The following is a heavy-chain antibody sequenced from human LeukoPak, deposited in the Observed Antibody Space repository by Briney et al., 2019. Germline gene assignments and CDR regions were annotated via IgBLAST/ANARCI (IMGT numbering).Heavy chain of an antibody. CDR3: AKWRPHCSSTSCFEPYYYYYMDV. D-gene: IGHD2-2*01. V-gene: IGHV3-23*01. Sequence: GGSLRLSCAASGFTFSSYAMSWVRQAPGKGLEWVSAISGSGGSTYYADSVKGRFTISRDNSKNTLYLQMNSLRAEDTAVYYCAKWRPHCSSTSCFEPYYYYYMDVWGKGTTVTVSS. J-gene: IGHJ6*03. CDR2: ISGSGGST. CDR1: GFTFSSYA.